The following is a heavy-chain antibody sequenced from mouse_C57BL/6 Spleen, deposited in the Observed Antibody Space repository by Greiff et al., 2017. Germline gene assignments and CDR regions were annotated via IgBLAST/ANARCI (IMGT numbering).Heavy chain of an antibody. CDR1: GYTFTSYW. D-gene: IGHD1-1*01. J-gene: IGHJ1*03. CDR3: ARSEYYGSSYAGYFDV. V-gene: IGHV1-64*01. Sequence: VQLQQSGAELVKPGASVKLSCKASGYTFTSYWMHWVKQRPGQGLEWIGMIHPNSGSTNYNEKFKSKATLTVDKSSSTAYMQLSSLTSEDSAVYYCARSEYYGSSYAGYFDVWGTGTTVTVSS. CDR2: IHPNSGST.